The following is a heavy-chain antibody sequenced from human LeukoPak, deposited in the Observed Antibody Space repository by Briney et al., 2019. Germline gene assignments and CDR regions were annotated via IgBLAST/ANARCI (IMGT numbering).Heavy chain of an antibody. CDR1: GFTFGSYG. V-gene: IGHV3-30*18. Sequence: ESGGSLRLSCAASGFTFGSYGMHWVRQAPGKGLEWVAVISYDGSNKYYADSVKGRFTISRDNSKNALYLQMNSLRAEDTAVYYCAKTMVRGGTLPFDYWGQGTLVTVSS. CDR3: AKTMVRGGTLPFDY. CDR2: ISYDGSNK. D-gene: IGHD3-10*01. J-gene: IGHJ4*02.